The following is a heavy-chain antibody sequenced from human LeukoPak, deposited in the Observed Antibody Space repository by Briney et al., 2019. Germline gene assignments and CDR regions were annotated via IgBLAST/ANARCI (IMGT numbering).Heavy chain of an antibody. Sequence: PSETLSLTCTVSGGSISSYYWSWIRQPPGKGLEWIGYIYYSGSTNYNPSLKSRVTISVDTSKNQFSLKLSSVTAADTAVYYCARVDYDFWSGSQTGFDYWGQGTLVTVSS. CDR1: GGSISSYY. V-gene: IGHV4-59*01. CDR2: IYYSGST. CDR3: ARVDYDFWSGSQTGFDY. J-gene: IGHJ4*02. D-gene: IGHD3-3*01.